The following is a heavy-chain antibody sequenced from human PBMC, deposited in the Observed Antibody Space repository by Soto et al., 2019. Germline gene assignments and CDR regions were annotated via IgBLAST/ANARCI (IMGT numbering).Heavy chain of an antibody. CDR1: GFTFTRYS. V-gene: IGHV3-23*01. D-gene: IGHD5-18*01. CDR3: AKGVGYSYGFDY. CDR2: ISGSGGST. J-gene: IGHJ4*02. Sequence: GGSLRLSCAASGFTFTRYSMNWVRQAPGKGLEWVSAISGSGGSTYYADSVKGRFTISRDNSKNTLYLQMNSLRAEDTAVYYCAKGVGYSYGFDYWGQGTLVTVSS.